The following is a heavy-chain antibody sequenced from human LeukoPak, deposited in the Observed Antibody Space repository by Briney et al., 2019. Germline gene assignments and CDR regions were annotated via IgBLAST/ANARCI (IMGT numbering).Heavy chain of an antibody. CDR3: ARDRAGTQAWVEFDP. D-gene: IGHD3-10*01. CDR1: GFTVSQNY. J-gene: IGHJ5*02. CDR2: IYADGTT. V-gene: IGHV3-66*02. Sequence: GGSLRLTCAASGFTVSQNYMSWVRQAPGRGLEWVSLIYADGTTHYADSVKGRFTISRDNSKNTVYLQMNSVRPEDTAVYYCARDRAGTQAWVEFDPWGQGTLVTVSS.